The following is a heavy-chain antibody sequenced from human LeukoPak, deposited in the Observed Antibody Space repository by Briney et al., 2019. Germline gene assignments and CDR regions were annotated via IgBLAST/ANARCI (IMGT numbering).Heavy chain of an antibody. Sequence: NPSETLSLTCAVYGGSFSGYSWSWIRQPPGKGLEWIGEINHSGSTNYNPSLKSRVTISVDTSKNQFSLKLSSVTAADTAVYYCARRSKRRPFYYYYYYMDVWGKGTTVTISS. D-gene: IGHD2-15*01. CDR1: GGSFSGYS. CDR3: ARRSKRRPFYYYYYYMDV. CDR2: INHSGST. V-gene: IGHV4-34*01. J-gene: IGHJ6*03.